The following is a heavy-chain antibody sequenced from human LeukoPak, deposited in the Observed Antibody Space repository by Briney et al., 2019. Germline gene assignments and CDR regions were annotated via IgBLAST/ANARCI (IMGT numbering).Heavy chain of an antibody. CDR2: INPNSGGT. Sequence: ASVKVSCKASGYTFTGYYIHWVRQAPGQGLEWMGWINPNSGGTSHAQKFQGRVTMTRDTSITTTYMELSRLTSDDTAVYYCARDPLSEQQLIRVAYYNYYGMDVWGQGTTVTVSS. D-gene: IGHD6-13*01. V-gene: IGHV1-2*02. CDR1: GYTFTGYY. J-gene: IGHJ6*02. CDR3: ARDPLSEQQLIRVAYYNYYGMDV.